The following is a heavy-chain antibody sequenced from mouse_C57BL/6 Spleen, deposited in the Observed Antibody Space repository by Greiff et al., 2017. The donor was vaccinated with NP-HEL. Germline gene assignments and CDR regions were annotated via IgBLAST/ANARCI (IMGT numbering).Heavy chain of an antibody. J-gene: IGHJ2*01. CDR2: IYPRSGNT. D-gene: IGHD2-3*01. Sequence: QVQLKESGAELARPGASVKLSCKASGYTFTSYGISWVKQRTGQGLEWIGEIYPRSGNTYYNEKFKGKATLTADKSSSTAYMELRSLTSEDSAVYFCARGSDGYYHYWGQGTTLTVSS. V-gene: IGHV1-81*01. CDR1: GYTFTSYG. CDR3: ARGSDGYYHY.